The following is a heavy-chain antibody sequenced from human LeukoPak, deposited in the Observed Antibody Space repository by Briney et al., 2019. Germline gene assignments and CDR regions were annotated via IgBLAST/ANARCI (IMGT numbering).Heavy chain of an antibody. CDR1: GYTFTSYG. J-gene: IGHJ4*02. V-gene: IGHV1-8*02. CDR3: ARSTTHRPFDY. CDR2: MNPNSGNT. D-gene: IGHD1-26*01. Sequence: ASVKVSCKASGYTFTSYGISWVRQATGQGLEWMGWMNPNSGNTGYAQKFQGRVTMTRNTSISTAYMELSSLRSEDTAVYYCARSTTHRPFDYWGQGTLVTVSS.